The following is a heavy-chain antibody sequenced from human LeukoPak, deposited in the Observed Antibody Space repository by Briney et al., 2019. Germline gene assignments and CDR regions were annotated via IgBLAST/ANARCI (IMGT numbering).Heavy chain of an antibody. J-gene: IGHJ2*01. CDR2: LYYSGST. CDR1: GGSISSSSYY. V-gene: IGHV4-39*07. CDR3: ARDLRPRGYSPRWWYFDL. Sequence: SPSETLSLTCTVSGGSISSSSYYWGWIRQPPGKGLEWIGSLYYSGSTYYNPSLKSRVTISVDTSKNQFSLKLSSVTAADTAVYYCARDLRPRGYSPRWWYFDLWGRGTLVTVSS. D-gene: IGHD5-12*01.